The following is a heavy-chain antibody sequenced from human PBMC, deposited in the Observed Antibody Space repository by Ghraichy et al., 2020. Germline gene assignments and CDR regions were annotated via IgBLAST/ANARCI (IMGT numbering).Heavy chain of an antibody. CDR2: IKQDGSEK. J-gene: IGHJ3*02. D-gene: IGHD4-23*01. CDR3: ARGVDDYGGNSIAFDI. CDR1: GFTFSSYW. Sequence: GESLNISCAASGFTFSSYWMSWVRQAPGKGLEWVANIKQDGSEKYYVDSVKGRFTISRDNAKNSLYLQMNSLRAEDTAVYYCARGVDDYGGNSIAFDIWGQVTMVTVSS. V-gene: IGHV3-7*03.